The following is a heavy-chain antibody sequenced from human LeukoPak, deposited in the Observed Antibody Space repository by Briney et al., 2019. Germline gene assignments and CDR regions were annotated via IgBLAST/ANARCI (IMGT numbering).Heavy chain of an antibody. D-gene: IGHD3-10*01. V-gene: IGHV4-34*01. J-gene: IGHJ4*02. CDR3: ARSSDYQGSKRALGHY. CDR1: GGSFSGYY. CDR2: INHSGST. Sequence: SETLSLTCAVYGGSFSGYYWSWIRQPPGKGLEWIGEINHSGSTNYNPSLRSRLTISADTSKNLFSLKLGSVAAADTAVYYCARSSDYQGSKRALGHYWGQGTLVTVSS.